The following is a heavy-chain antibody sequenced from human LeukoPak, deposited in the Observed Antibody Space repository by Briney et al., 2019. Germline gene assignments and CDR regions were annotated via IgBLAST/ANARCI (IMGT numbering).Heavy chain of an antibody. CDR3: GTAWSGYSYGARRSVAKTSGY. CDR1: GGSISSSSYY. Sequence: SETLSPTCTVSGGSISSSSYYWGWIRQPPGKGLEWIGSIYYSGSTYYNPSLKSRVTISVDTSKSQFSLKLSSVTAADTAVYYYGTAWSGYSYGARRSVAKTSGYWGQGTLVTVSS. CDR2: IYYSGST. V-gene: IGHV4-39*01. D-gene: IGHD5-18*01. J-gene: IGHJ4*02.